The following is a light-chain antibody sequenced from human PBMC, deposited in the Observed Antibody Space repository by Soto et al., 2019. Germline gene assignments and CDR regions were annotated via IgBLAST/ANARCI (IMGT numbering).Light chain of an antibody. CDR3: CSYAGSPRFV. CDR2: DVS. CDR1: SSDVGRYNY. Sequence: QSALTQPRSVSGSPGQSVTISCTGTSSDVGRYNYVSWYQHHPGTAPKVMIYDVSERPSGVPDRFSGSKSGNTASLTISGRQVEDEADYYCCSYAGSPRFVFGTGTKLTVL. J-gene: IGLJ1*01. V-gene: IGLV2-11*01.